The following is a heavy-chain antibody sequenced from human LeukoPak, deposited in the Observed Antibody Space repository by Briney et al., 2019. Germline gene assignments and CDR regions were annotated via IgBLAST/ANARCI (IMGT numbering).Heavy chain of an antibody. CDR1: GGSISSYY. CDR2: IYTSGST. D-gene: IGHD2-21*01. J-gene: IGHJ4*02. V-gene: IGHV4-4*07. CDR3: ARGPSCGGDCYSADFDY. Sequence: SETLFLTCTVSGGSISSYYWSWIRQPAGKGLEWIGRIYTSGSTNYNPSLKSRVTMSVDTSKNQFSLKLSSVTAADTAVYYCARGPSCGGDCYSADFDYWGQGTLVTVSS.